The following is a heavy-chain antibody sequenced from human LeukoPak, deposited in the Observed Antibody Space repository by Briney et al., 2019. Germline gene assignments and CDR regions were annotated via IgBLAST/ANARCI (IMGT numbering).Heavy chain of an antibody. Sequence: GGSLRLSCAASGFTFSSYAMSWVRQAPGKGLEWVSAIGSGSGGSTYYADSVKGRFTISRDNSKNTLYLQMNSLRAEDTAIYYCAKVIGIVVVPAATHFQHWGQGTLVTVSS. CDR1: GFTFSSYA. J-gene: IGHJ1*01. CDR2: IGSGSGGST. V-gene: IGHV3-23*01. CDR3: AKVIGIVVVPAATHFQH. D-gene: IGHD2-2*01.